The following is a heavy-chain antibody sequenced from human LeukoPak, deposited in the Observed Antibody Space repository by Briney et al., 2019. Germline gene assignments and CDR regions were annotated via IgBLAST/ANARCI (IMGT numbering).Heavy chain of an antibody. V-gene: IGHV4-4*02. J-gene: IGHJ4*02. CDR3: AREGGFYRPLDY. D-gene: IGHD2/OR15-2a*01. CDR2: VHLSGRA. CDR1: GGSISATNW. Sequence: SGTLSLTCDVSGGSISATNWWTWVRQPPGGGLEWIGEVHLSGRANYSPSLESRVTISVDMSENHISLQLTPVTAADTAVYYCAREGGFYRPLDYSGPGTLVIVSS.